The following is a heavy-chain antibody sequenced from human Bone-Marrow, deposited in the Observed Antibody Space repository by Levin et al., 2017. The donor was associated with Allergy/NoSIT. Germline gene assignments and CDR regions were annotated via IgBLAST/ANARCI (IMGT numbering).Heavy chain of an antibody. CDR2: FNREEGKP. V-gene: IGHV1-24*01. CDR3: ATGIYCHTTSCSSGYWYFDL. J-gene: IGHJ2*01. CDR1: GYLLTELS. Sequence: ASVKVSCSVTGYLLTELSIHWVRQAPGKGPEWMGGFNREEGKPLYTQTYQGRVTLTEDTSANTAYMELTRLNSADTAVYYCATGIYCHTTSCSSGYWYFDLWGRGTLVTVSS. D-gene: IGHD2/OR15-2a*01.